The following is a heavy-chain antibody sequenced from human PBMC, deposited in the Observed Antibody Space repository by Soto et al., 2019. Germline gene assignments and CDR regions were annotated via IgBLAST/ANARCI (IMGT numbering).Heavy chain of an antibody. D-gene: IGHD3-10*01. V-gene: IGHV1-69*13. CDR1: GDSFSSNA. CDR2: ILPILGTT. J-gene: IGHJ4*02. Sequence: SVKVSCKASGDSFSSNAISWVRQAPGQGLEWMGTILPILGTTNYAQRFKGRLTFSADDSTSTAYMELRSLRSEDTAVYYCARDRALRGFDYWGQGTLVTVSS. CDR3: ARDRALRGFDY.